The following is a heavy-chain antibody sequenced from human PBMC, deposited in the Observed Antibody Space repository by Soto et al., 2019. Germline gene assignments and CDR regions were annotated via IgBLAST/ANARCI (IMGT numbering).Heavy chain of an antibody. CDR1: GGSISSGGYS. D-gene: IGHD3-10*01. J-gene: IGHJ4*02. V-gene: IGHV4-30-2*01. CDR3: ARENSRGFDY. Sequence: SETLSLTCAVSGGSISSGGYSWSWIRQPPGKGLEWIGYIYHSGSTYYNPSLKSRVTISVDRSKNQFSLKLSSVTAADTTVYYCARENSRGFDYWGQGTLVTVSS. CDR2: IYHSGST.